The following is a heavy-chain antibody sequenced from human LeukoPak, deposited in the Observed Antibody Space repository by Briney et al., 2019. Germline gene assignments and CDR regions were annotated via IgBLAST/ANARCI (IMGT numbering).Heavy chain of an antibody. Sequence: SETLSLTCTVSGGSISSYYWSWIREPPGRGLEWIGYIYYSGSTNYNPSLKSRVTISVDTSKNQFSLKLRSVTAADTAVYYCARVTGYMIEDYFDYWGQGILVTVSS. J-gene: IGHJ4*02. CDR1: GGSISSYY. V-gene: IGHV4-59*01. D-gene: IGHD3-9*01. CDR2: IYYSGST. CDR3: ARVTGYMIEDYFDY.